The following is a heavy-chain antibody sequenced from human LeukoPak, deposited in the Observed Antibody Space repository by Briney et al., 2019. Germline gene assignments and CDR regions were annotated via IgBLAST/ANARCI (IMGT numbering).Heavy chain of an antibody. V-gene: IGHV1-69*01. Sequence: SVNVSCKGSGGTFSSYAISWVRQAPGQGLEWMGGIIPIFGTANYAQKFQGRVTITADESTSTAYMELSSLRSEDTAVYYCAREGYSSSWYFDYWGQGTLVTVSS. D-gene: IGHD6-13*01. J-gene: IGHJ4*02. CDR3: AREGYSSSWYFDY. CDR2: IIPIFGTA. CDR1: GGTFSSYA.